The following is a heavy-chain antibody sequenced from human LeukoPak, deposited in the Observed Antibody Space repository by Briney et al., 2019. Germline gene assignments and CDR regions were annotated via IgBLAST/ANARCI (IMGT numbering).Heavy chain of an antibody. CDR1: GFTFSSYW. CDR2: IKQDGSEK. CDR3: ARGTNYYDSSGYSC. V-gene: IGHV3-7*01. Sequence: GGSLKLSCAASGFTFSSYWMSWVRQAPGKGLEWVANIKQDGSEKYYVDSVKGRFTISRDNAKNSLYLRMNSLRAEDTAVYYCARGTNYYDSSGYSCWGQGTLVTVSS. J-gene: IGHJ4*02. D-gene: IGHD3-22*01.